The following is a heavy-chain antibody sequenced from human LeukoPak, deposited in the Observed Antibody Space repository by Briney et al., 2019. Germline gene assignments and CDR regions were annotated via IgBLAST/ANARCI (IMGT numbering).Heavy chain of an antibody. D-gene: IGHD3-10*01. CDR1: GFTFSNYA. CDR3: AKDGESGRWYFDY. V-gene: IGHV3-30-3*01. J-gene: IGHJ4*02. Sequence: PGGSLRLSCAASGFTFSNYAMHWVRQAPGKGLEWVAVISYDGSNKYYADSVKGRFTISRDNSKNTLYLQMNSLRAEDTAVYYCAKDGESGRWYFDYWGQGTLVTVSS. CDR2: ISYDGSNK.